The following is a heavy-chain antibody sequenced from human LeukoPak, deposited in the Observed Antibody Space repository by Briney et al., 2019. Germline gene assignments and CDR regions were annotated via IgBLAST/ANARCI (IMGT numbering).Heavy chain of an antibody. V-gene: IGHV1-46*01. CDR2: INPSGGNT. Sequence: GASVKVSCKASGYTFITYYMHWVRQAPGQGLEWMGIINPSGGNTSYAQKFQGRLTMTRDTSTSTAYMELSSLRSEDTAVYYCAKADGWPLDYWGQGTLVTVSS. CDR3: AKADGWPLDY. J-gene: IGHJ4*02. D-gene: IGHD5-24*01. CDR1: GYTFITYY.